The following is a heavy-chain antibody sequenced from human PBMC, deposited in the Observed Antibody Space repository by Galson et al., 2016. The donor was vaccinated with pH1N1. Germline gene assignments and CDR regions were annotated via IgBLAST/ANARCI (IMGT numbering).Heavy chain of an antibody. V-gene: IGHV2-5*01. Sequence: PALVKPTQTLTLTCTVSGFSLDTSGVGVGWIRQPPGKALEWLGDICWNDEKRYSPSLRNSLTITKDASKNQVVLTMTNMDPVDTATYYCARILYGDYAGYFDYWGQGTLVTVSS. CDR3: ARILYGDYAGYFDY. D-gene: IGHD4-17*01. CDR1: GFSLDTSGVG. J-gene: IGHJ4*02. CDR2: ICWNDEK.